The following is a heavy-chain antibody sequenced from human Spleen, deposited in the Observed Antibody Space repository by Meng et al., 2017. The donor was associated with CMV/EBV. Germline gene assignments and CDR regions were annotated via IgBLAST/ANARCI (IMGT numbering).Heavy chain of an antibody. CDR1: GFNFNDYY. Sequence: GGSLRLSCAASGFNFNDYYMSWIRQVPGKGLEWVSYISSSGSGKYYADSVKGRFTVSRDSAKNSLYLQMNSLRAEDTAVYYCARDWVADDYYYYGMDVWGQGTTVTVSS. CDR3: ARDWVADDYYYYGMDV. D-gene: IGHD2-15*01. CDR2: ISSSGSGK. J-gene: IGHJ6*02. V-gene: IGHV3-11*04.